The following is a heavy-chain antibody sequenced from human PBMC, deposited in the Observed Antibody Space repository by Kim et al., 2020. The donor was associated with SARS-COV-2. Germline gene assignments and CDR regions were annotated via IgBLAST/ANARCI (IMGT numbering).Heavy chain of an antibody. D-gene: IGHD5-12*01. CDR2: MNPNSGNT. V-gene: IGHV1-8*01. CDR1: GYTFTSYD. J-gene: IGHJ6*02. Sequence: ASVKVSCKASGYTFTSYDINWVRQATGQGLEWMGWMNPNSGNTGYAQKFQGRVTMTRNTSISTAYMELSSLRSEDTAVYYCARLDIVATRSFPYYYYGMDVWGQGTTVTVSS. CDR3: ARLDIVATRSFPYYYYGMDV.